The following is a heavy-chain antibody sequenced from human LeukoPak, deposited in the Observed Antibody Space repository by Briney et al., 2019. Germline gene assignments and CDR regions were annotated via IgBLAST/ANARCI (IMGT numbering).Heavy chain of an antibody. CDR1: GFTFDDYA. CDR3: AKGDRNSYYSFDY. V-gene: IGHV3-9*01. CDR2: ISWNSATL. Sequence: GGSLRLSCAASGFTFDDYAMHWVRQVPGKGLEWVSGISWNSATLGYADSVKGRFTISRDNAKNSLYLQMNSLRAEDSAFYFCAKGDRNSYYSFDYWGQGALVTVSS. D-gene: IGHD1-26*01. J-gene: IGHJ4*02.